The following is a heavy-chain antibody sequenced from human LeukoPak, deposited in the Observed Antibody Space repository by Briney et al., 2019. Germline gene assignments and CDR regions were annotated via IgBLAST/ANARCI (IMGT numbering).Heavy chain of an antibody. V-gene: IGHV3-7*03. J-gene: IGHJ4*02. CDR1: GFTFSSYW. CDR3: ATGVNLSGSYTSFDY. D-gene: IGHD1-26*01. Sequence: GGSLRLSCAASGFTFSSYWMSWVRQAPGKGLEWVANIKQDGSEKYYVDSVKGRFTISRDNAKNSLYLQMNSLRAEDTAVYYCATGVNLSGSYTSFDYWGQGTLVTVSS. CDR2: IKQDGSEK.